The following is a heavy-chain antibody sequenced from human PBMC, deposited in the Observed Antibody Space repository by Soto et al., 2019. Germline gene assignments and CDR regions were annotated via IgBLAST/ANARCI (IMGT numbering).Heavy chain of an antibody. V-gene: IGHV3-11*01. CDR2: ISGSGTTI. Sequence: GGSLRLSCAASGFSFSAQYMTWMRQAPGKGLEWVSYISGSGTTIHYTDSVKGRSTVSRDNAKNSVYLQMNSLRAEDTAVYYCASDSYYYASDYWGQGTLVTVSS. J-gene: IGHJ4*02. CDR3: ASDSYYYASDY. D-gene: IGHD3-10*01. CDR1: GFSFSAQY.